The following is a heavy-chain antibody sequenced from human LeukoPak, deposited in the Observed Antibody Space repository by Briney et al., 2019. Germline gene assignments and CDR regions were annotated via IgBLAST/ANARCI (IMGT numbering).Heavy chain of an antibody. D-gene: IGHD1-26*01. CDR3: TSTGILGATTGVGLFDF. Sequence: PGGSLRLSCAASGFSFSDYYMSWIRQAPGKGLEWISYISNSGSNIYYTDSVTGRLTISRDNTKNSLYLQMNSLRDEDTALYYCTSTGILGATTGVGLFDFWGQGTLVTVSS. V-gene: IGHV3-11*01. J-gene: IGHJ4*02. CDR1: GFSFSDYY. CDR2: ISNSGSNI.